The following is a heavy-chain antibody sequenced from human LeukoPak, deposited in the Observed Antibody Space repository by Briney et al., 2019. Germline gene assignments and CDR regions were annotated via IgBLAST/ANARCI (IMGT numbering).Heavy chain of an antibody. CDR1: GGSFSGYY. J-gene: IGHJ4*02. Sequence: PSETLSLTCAVYGGSFSGYYWSWIRQPPGKGLEWIGEINHSGSTNYNPSLKSRVTISVDTSKNQFSLKLSSVTAADTAVYYCARGGSGWYPTKWKTFDYWGQGTLVTVSS. CDR3: ARGGSGWYPTKWKTFDY. CDR2: INHSGST. D-gene: IGHD6-19*01. V-gene: IGHV4-34*01.